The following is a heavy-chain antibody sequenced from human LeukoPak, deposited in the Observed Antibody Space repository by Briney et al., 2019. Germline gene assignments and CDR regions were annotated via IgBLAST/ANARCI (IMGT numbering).Heavy chain of an antibody. D-gene: IGHD5-12*01. CDR1: GCTFSSYG. V-gene: IGHV3-30*02. Sequence: PGGSLRLSCAASGCTFSSYGMHWVRQAPGKGLEWVAFMRYDGSNKYYADSVKGRFTIPRDNSKNTLYLQMKSLRAEDTAVYYCAKGGGSEAQSYYYYLAVWGKGTTVTISS. J-gene: IGHJ6*03. CDR2: MRYDGSNK. CDR3: AKGGGSEAQSYYYYLAV.